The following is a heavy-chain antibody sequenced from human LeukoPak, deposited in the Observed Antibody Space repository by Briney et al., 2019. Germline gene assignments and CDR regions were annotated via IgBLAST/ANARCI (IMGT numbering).Heavy chain of an antibody. CDR3: ARASTVTTPDY. CDR1: GGSFIGYY. V-gene: IGHV4-34*01. D-gene: IGHD4-17*01. J-gene: IGHJ4*02. CDR2: INHSGST. Sequence: SETLSLTCAVYGGSFIGYYWSWIRQPPGKGLEWIVEINHSGSTNYNPSLKSRVTIAVDTSKNQFSLKLSSVAAADTAVYYCARASTVTTPDYWGQGTLVTVSS.